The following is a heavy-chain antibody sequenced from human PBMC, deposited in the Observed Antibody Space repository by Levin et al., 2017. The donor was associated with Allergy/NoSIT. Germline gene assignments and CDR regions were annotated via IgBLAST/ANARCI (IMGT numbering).Heavy chain of an antibody. V-gene: IGHV3-30*04. J-gene: IGHJ4*02. CDR1: GFTFSTYA. Sequence: GGSLRLSCAASGFTFSTYALHWVRQAPGKGLEWVAVISYDGSNKYYADSVKGRFTISRDNSKNTLYLQMNSLRAEDTAIYYCASGLMWVQVWENDYWGQGTLVTVSS. CDR2: ISYDGSNK. CDR3: ASGLMWVQVWENDY. D-gene: IGHD5-18*01.